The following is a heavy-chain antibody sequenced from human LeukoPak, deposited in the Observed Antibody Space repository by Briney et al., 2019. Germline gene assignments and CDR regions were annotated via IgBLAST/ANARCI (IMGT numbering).Heavy chain of an antibody. V-gene: IGHV3-30*04. CDR2: ISYDGSNK. Sequence: PGGSLRLSCAASGFTFSNYAIHWVRQAPGKGLEWVAVISYDGSNKYYADSVKGRFTISRDNSKNTLYLQMNSLRAEDTAVYYCARKAGYYYGSGDYWGQGTLVTASS. CDR3: ARKAGYYYGSGDY. J-gene: IGHJ4*02. D-gene: IGHD3-10*01. CDR1: GFTFSNYA.